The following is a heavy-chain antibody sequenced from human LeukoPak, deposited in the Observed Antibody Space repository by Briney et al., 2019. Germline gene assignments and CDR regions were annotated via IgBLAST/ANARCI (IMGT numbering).Heavy chain of an antibody. CDR3: AIYDVSGYKYNYIAH. V-gene: IGHV4-39*07. Sequence: SETLSLTCTVSGGSISSSSYYWGWIRQPPGKGLEWIGYIYYSGSTDYNPPLQSRVTMSIDTSKNQFSLNLSSVTAADTAVYYCAIYDVSGYKYNYIAHWGQGTLVTVSS. CDR2: IYYSGST. J-gene: IGHJ4*02. CDR1: GGSISSSSYY. D-gene: IGHD3-22*01.